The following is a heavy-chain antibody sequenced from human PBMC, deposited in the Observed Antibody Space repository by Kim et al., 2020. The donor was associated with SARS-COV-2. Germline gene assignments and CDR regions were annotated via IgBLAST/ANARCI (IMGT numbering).Heavy chain of an antibody. CDR1: GGSISSYY. CDR2: IYYSGST. J-gene: IGHJ4*02. CDR3: ARDHSYYDILTGYYNFGGFDY. D-gene: IGHD3-9*01. Sequence: SETLSLTCTVSGGSISSYYWSWIRQPPGKGLEWIGYIYYSGSTNYNPSLKSRVTISVDTSKNQFSLKLSSVTAADTAVYYCARDHSYYDILTGYYNFGGFDYWGQGTLVTVSS. V-gene: IGHV4-59*01.